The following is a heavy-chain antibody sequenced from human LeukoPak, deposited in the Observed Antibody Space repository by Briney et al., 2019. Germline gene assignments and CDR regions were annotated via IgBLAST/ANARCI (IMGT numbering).Heavy chain of an antibody. D-gene: IGHD1-26*01. CDR1: GYSISSGYY. Sequence: SETLSLTCTVSGYSISSGYYWGWIRQPPGKGLEWIGSIYHSGSTYYNPSLKSRVTISVDTSKNQFSLKLSSVTAADTAVYYCARMFGSGYSGSLVRSHWGQGTLVTVSS. CDR2: IYHSGST. V-gene: IGHV4-38-2*02. J-gene: IGHJ4*02. CDR3: ARMFGSGYSGSLVRSH.